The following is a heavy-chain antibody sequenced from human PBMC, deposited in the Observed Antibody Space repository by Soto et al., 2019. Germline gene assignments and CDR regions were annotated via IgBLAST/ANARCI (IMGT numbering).Heavy chain of an antibody. V-gene: IGHV1-46*03. CDR1: GGTFTSYY. CDR2: INPSGGST. J-gene: IGHJ6*03. CDR3: ARDVCSGGSCYSWSYMDV. D-gene: IGHD2-15*01. Sequence: ASVKVSCKASGGTFTSYYMHWVRQAPGQGLEWMGIINPSGGSTSYAQKFQGRVTMTRDTSTSTVYMELSSLRSEDTAVYYCARDVCSGGSCYSWSYMDVWGKGTTVTVSS.